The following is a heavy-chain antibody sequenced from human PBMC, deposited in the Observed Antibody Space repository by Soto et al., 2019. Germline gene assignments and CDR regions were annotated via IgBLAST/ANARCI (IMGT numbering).Heavy chain of an antibody. D-gene: IGHD3-16*01. CDR3: ARAYEGDYFDY. CDR1: GFTFSSYT. Sequence: PGGSLRLSCAASGFTFSSYTMSWVRQAPGKGLEWVSAISGSGVSTYYADSVKGRFTISRDNSKNTLYLQMNSLRAEDTAVYYCARAYEGDYFDYWGQGTLVTVSS. CDR2: ISGSGVST. V-gene: IGHV3-23*01. J-gene: IGHJ4*02.